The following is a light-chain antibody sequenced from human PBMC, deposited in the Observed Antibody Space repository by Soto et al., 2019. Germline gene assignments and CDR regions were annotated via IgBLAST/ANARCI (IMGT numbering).Light chain of an antibody. Sequence: ETVLTQSPATLSLATGESATLSCRASQSVSSYLAWYQQKPGQAPRLLIYDASKRATGIPARFSGSGSGTDFTLTISSLEPEDFAVYYCQQRSYWPLTFGGGTKVEIK. CDR3: QQRSYWPLT. CDR1: QSVSSY. CDR2: DAS. J-gene: IGKJ4*01. V-gene: IGKV3-11*01.